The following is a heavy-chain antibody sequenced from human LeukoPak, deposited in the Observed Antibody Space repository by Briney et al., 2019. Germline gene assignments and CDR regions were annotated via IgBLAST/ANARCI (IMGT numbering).Heavy chain of an antibody. J-gene: IGHJ6*03. Sequence: ASVKVSCKASGYTFTSYDINWVRQATGQGLEWMGWMNPNSGNTGYAQKFQGRVTMTRNTFISTAYMELSSLRSEDTAVYYCARGRSYYDFWSGYRQYYYYYMDVWGKGTTVTVSS. CDR2: MNPNSGNT. D-gene: IGHD3-3*01. CDR3: ARGRSYYDFWSGYRQYYYYYMDV. V-gene: IGHV1-8*01. CDR1: GYTFTSYD.